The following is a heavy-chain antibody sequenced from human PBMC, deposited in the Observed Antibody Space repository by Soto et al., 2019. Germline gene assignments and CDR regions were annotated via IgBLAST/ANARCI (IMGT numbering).Heavy chain of an antibody. V-gene: IGHV3-30*18. CDR3: AKDMTDYYGMDV. CDR2: ISYDGSNK. D-gene: IGHD2-21*02. J-gene: IGHJ6*02. CDR1: GFTFSSYG. Sequence: GGSLRLSCAASGFTFSSYGMHWVRQAPGKGLEWVAVISYDGSNKYYADSVKGRFTISRDNSKNTLYLQMNNLRAEDTAVYYCAKDMTDYYGMDVWGQGTTVTVSS.